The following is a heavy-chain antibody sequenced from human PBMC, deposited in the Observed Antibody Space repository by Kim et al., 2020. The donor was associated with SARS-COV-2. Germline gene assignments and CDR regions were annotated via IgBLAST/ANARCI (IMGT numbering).Heavy chain of an antibody. D-gene: IGHD4-17*01. J-gene: IGHJ6*01. CDR3: ARDHKGYGDYAFDAYYYYYGMDV. V-gene: IGHV3-74*01. Sequence: GGSLRLSCAASGFTFSSYWMHWVRQAPGKGLVWVSRINSDGSSTSYADSVKGRFTISRDNAKNTLYLQMNSLRAEDTPVYYCARDHKGYGDYAFDAYYYYYGMDVWGQGTTVTVSS. CDR1: GFTFSSYW. CDR2: INSDGSST.